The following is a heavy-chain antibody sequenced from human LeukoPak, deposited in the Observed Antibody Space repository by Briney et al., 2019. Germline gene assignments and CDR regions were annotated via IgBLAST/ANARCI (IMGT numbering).Heavy chain of an antibody. V-gene: IGHV4-39*01. D-gene: IGHD2-2*01. CDR1: GGSISSSSYY. CDR3: ARRLRYCSSMSCYFSWFDP. J-gene: IGHJ5*02. CDR2: IYYSGST. Sequence: PSETLSLTCTVSGGSISSSSYYWGWIRQPPGKGLEWIGSIYYSGSTYYNPSHKSRVTISVDTSKNQFSLKLSSVTAADTAVYYCARRLRYCSSMSCYFSWFDPWGQGTLVTVSS.